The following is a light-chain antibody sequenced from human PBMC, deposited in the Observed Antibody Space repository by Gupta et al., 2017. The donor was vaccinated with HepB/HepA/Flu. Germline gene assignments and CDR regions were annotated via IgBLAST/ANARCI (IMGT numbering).Light chain of an antibody. Sequence: QSMLTQPPSASGTPGQRVTIHCSGSSSNIGSHYVYWYQQLPETAPNLLLSRNNQRPSGVPDRFSGSKSGTAASLAISGLQSEDEADYYCAAWDDSLSVSFGGGTKLTVL. CDR1: SSNIGSHY. J-gene: IGLJ2*01. CDR3: AAWDDSLSVS. CDR2: RNN. V-gene: IGLV1-47*01.